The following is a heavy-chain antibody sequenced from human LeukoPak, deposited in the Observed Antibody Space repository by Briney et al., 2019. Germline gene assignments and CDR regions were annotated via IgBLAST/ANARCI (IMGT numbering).Heavy chain of an antibody. CDR3: ARFGLVGWPKVRLWVFDY. CDR2: FDPEDGET. D-gene: IGHD6-19*01. V-gene: IGHV1-24*01. Sequence: ASVKVSCKVSGYTLTELSMHWVRQAPGKGLEWMGGFDPEDGETIYAQKFQGRVTMTEDTSTDTAYMELSSLKASDTAMYYCARFGLVGWPKVRLWVFDYWGQGTLVTVSS. J-gene: IGHJ4*02. CDR1: GYTLTELS.